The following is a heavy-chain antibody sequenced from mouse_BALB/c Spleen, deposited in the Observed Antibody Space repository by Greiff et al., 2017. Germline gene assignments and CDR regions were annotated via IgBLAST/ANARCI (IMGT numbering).Heavy chain of an antibody. CDR2: ISNGGGST. CDR1: GFTFSSYT. CDR3: ARHGYDAMDY. V-gene: IGHV5-12-2*01. J-gene: IGHJ4*01. Sequence: EVQLVESGGGLVKPGGSLKLSCAASGFTFSSYTMSWVRQTPEKRLEWVAYISNGGGSTYYPDTVKGRFTISRDNAKNTLYLQMSSLKSEDTAMYYCARHGYDAMDYWGQGTSVTVSS.